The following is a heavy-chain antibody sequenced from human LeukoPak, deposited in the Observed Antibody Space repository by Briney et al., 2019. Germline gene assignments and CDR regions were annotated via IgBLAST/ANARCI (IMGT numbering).Heavy chain of an antibody. J-gene: IGHJ6*02. V-gene: IGHV5-51*01. Sequence: GESLKISCRGSGYRFTSYWIGWVRQMPGKGLEWMGIIYPGDSDTRYSPSFQGQATISADKSISTAYLQWSSLKASDTAMYYCARLGEDVIAAAGTSLEYGMDVWGQGTTVTVSS. D-gene: IGHD6-13*01. CDR2: IYPGDSDT. CDR1: GYRFTSYW. CDR3: ARLGEDVIAAAGTSLEYGMDV.